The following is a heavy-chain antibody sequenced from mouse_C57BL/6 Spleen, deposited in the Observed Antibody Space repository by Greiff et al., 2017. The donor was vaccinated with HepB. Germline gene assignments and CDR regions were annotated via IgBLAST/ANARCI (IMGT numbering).Heavy chain of an antibody. Sequence: QVQLQQPGTELVKPGASVKLSCTASGYTFTSYWMHWVQQRPGQGLEWIGNINPSNGGTNYNEKFKSKATLTVDKSSSTAYMQLSSLTSEDSAVYYCARTGIDSSGYGFAYWGQGTLVTVSA. CDR3: ARTGIDSSGYGFAY. V-gene: IGHV1-53*01. D-gene: IGHD3-2*02. CDR2: INPSNGGT. J-gene: IGHJ3*01. CDR1: GYTFTSYW.